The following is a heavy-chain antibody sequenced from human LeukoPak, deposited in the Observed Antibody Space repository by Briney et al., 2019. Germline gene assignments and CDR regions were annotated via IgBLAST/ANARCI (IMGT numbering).Heavy chain of an antibody. D-gene: IGHD4-17*01. J-gene: IGHJ6*02. Sequence: GGSLRLSCAASGFTFSSYAMSWVRQAPGKGLEWVSAIGGSGGSTYYADSVKGRFTISRDNSKNTLYLQMNSLRAEDTVVYYCAKAKGTVTTLYYYYGMDVWGQGTTVTVSS. CDR3: AKAKGTVTTLYYYYGMDV. CDR2: IGGSGGST. V-gene: IGHV3-23*01. CDR1: GFTFSSYA.